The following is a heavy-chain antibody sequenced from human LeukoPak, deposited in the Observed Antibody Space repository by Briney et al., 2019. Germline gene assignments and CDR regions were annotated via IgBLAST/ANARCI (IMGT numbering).Heavy chain of an antibody. D-gene: IGHD6-13*01. Sequence: GGSLRLSCAASGFTFDDYAMHWVRQAPGKGLEWVSGISWNSGSIGYADSVKGRFTISRDNAKNSLYLQMNSLRSEDTAVYYCATRGYSSSWFHGWGQGTLVTVSS. V-gene: IGHV3-9*01. CDR2: ISWNSGSI. CDR1: GFTFDDYA. CDR3: ATRGYSSSWFHG. J-gene: IGHJ4*02.